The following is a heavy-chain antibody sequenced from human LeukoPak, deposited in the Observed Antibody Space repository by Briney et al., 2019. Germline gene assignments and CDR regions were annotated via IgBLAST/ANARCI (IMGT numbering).Heavy chain of an antibody. Sequence: PGGSLRLSCAASGFTFDDYAMYWVRQAPGKGLEWVCLISGDGGGTTYYAGSVKGRFTISRDNSKNSLYLEMNSLRTEDTALYYCAKDMGLILLLWGQGTMVTVSS. D-gene: IGHD2/OR15-2a*01. CDR2: ISGDGGGTT. CDR3: AKDMGLILLL. V-gene: IGHV3-43*02. J-gene: IGHJ3*01. CDR1: GFTFDDYA.